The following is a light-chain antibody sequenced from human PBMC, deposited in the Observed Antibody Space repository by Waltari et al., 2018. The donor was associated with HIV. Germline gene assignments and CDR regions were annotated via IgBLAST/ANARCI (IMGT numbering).Light chain of an antibody. Sequence: VLTQPPSVSVAPGQRVTISCTGSSSTIGAGYDVHWYQHLPGTAPTLLIYRNNNRPSGVPDRFSGSKSGTSASLAITGLQPEDEAHYYCQSYDGTLSGVVFGGGTKLTVL. V-gene: IGLV1-40*01. CDR2: RNN. CDR1: SSTIGAGYD. CDR3: QSYDGTLSGVV. J-gene: IGLJ2*01.